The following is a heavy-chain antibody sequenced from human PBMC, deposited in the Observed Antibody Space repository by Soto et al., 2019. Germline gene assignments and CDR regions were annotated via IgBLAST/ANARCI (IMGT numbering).Heavy chain of an antibody. CDR3: ARGWRDALHYLFDY. V-gene: IGHV3-33*01. Sequence: QVQLVESGGGVVQPGRSLRLSCAASGFTFSSYGMHWVRQAPGKGLEWVAVIWHDGSNKYYADSVKGRFTISRDNSKNTLYLQMNSLRAEDTAVYYCARGWRDALHYLFDYWGQGTLVTVSS. CDR1: GFTFSSYG. CDR2: IWHDGSNK. J-gene: IGHJ4*02. D-gene: IGHD1-1*01.